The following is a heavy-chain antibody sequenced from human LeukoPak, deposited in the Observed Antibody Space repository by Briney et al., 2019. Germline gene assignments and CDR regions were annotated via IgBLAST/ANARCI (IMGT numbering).Heavy chain of an antibody. CDR1: GFTLSSYA. D-gene: IGHD6-19*01. CDR2: ISYDGSNK. Sequence: SGGSLRLSCAASGFTLSSYAMHWVRQAPGKGLEWVAVISYDGSNKYYADSVKGRFTISRDNSKYTLYLQINSLRAEDTAVYYCAKDSTGVAATDYWGQGTLVTVSS. CDR3: AKDSTGVAATDY. J-gene: IGHJ4*02. V-gene: IGHV3-30-3*01.